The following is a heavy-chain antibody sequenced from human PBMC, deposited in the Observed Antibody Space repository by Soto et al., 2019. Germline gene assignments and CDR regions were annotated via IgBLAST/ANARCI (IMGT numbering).Heavy chain of an antibody. CDR1: GGSVSSGSYY. V-gene: IGHV4-61*01. D-gene: IGHD3-10*01. J-gene: IGHJ5*02. CDR2: IYYSGST. Sequence: QVQLQESGPGLVKPSETLSLTCTVSGGSVSSGSYYWSWIRQPPGKGLEWIGSIYYSGSTNYNPSLKRRVTISVDTSKNKFSLKLSSVTAADTAVYYCARGFGEPNWFDPWGQGTLVTVSS. CDR3: ARGFGEPNWFDP.